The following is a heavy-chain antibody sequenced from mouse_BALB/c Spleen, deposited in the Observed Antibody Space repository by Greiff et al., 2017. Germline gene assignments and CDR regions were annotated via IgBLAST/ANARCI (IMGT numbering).Heavy chain of an antibody. D-gene: IGHD2-14*01. J-gene: IGHJ4*01. CDR2: INPNNGGT. CDR3: ARGYRLYYYAMDY. Sequence: VHVKQSGPELVKPGASVKIPCKASGYTFTDYNMDWVKQSHGKSLEWIGDINPNNGGTIYNQKFKGKATLTVDKSSSTAYMELRSLTSEDTAVYYCARGYRLYYYAMDYWGQGTSVTVSS. CDR1: GYTFTDYN. V-gene: IGHV1-18*01.